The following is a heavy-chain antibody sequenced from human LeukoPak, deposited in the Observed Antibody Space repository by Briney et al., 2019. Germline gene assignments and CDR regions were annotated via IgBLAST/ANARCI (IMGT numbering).Heavy chain of an antibody. J-gene: IGHJ3*02. CDR2: IYPYSGDT. D-gene: IGHD6-6*01. V-gene: IGHV1-2*02. CDR1: GYTFTGYY. Sequence: ASVTVSCKASGYTFTGYYIHWVRQAPGQGLEWMGWIYPYSGDTNYAQNFQGRVTMTRDTSISKAYMELSSLKSDDTAVCYCARDRNSGSSLDIWGQGTMLTVSS. CDR3: ARDRNSGSSLDI.